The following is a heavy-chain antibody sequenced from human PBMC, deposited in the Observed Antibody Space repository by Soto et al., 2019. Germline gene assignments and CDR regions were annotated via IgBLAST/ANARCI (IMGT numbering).Heavy chain of an antibody. D-gene: IGHD6-19*01. Sequence: QVQLVESGGGVVQPGRSLRLSCAASGFTFSSYAMHWVRRARGKGLEWVAVMSYDGSNKYYADSVKGRFTISRDNSKNTLYLQMNSLRAEDTAVYYCARDKSPYSGGWYNRHFDYWGQGTLVTVSS. V-gene: IGHV3-30-3*01. J-gene: IGHJ4*02. CDR2: MSYDGSNK. CDR3: ARDKSPYSGGWYNRHFDY. CDR1: GFTFSSYA.